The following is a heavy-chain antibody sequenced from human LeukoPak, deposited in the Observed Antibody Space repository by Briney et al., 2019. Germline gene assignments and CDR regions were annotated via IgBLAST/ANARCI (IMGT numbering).Heavy chain of an antibody. Sequence: SETLSLTCTVSGGSISSSSYYWGWIRQPPGKGLEWFGRVYYSGSTYYNPSLKSRVTISVDTSKHQFSLKLSSVTAADTAVYYCARRRMSATVVTDGLYYYYYYMDVWGKGTTVTVSS. CDR1: GGSISSSSYY. CDR2: VYYSGST. V-gene: IGHV4-39*01. D-gene: IGHD4-23*01. CDR3: ARRRMSATVVTDGLYYYYYYMDV. J-gene: IGHJ6*03.